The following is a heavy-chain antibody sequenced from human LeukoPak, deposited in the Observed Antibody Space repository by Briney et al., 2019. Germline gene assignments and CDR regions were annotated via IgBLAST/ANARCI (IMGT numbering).Heavy chain of an antibody. J-gene: IGHJ5*01. CDR3: VKDPRDTYGTNWFVS. CDR2: ISGTGGAT. V-gene: IGHV3-23*01. CDR1: GFSFGNYA. D-gene: IGHD2-21*01. Sequence: GGSLILACVASGFSFGNYAMSWVRQAPGKGLQWVSQISGTGGATWYAGFARDRFTISRDNSKKTLYLQMSGLRVEDTAMYYCVKDPRDTYGTNWFVSWGQGNLLFVSS.